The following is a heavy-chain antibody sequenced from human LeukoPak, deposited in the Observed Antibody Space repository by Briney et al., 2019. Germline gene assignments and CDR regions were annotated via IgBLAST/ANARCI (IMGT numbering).Heavy chain of an antibody. CDR2: ISGGASTT. CDR3: ARGAWGDLTF. CDR1: GGSISSGGYS. D-gene: IGHD2-21*02. V-gene: IGHV3-11*01. J-gene: IGHJ4*02. Sequence: LSLTCAVSGGSISSGGYSWSWVRQAPGKGLEWFSFISGGASTTSYTDSVKGRFTISRDNAKNSLYLQMNSLRAEDTAVYYCARGAWGDLTFWGQGTLVTVSS.